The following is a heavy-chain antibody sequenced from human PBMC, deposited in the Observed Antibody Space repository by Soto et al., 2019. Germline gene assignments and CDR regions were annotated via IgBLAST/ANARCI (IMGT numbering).Heavy chain of an antibody. J-gene: IGHJ5*02. Sequence: DVQLVESGGGLVQPGGSLRVSCAASGFTLGSHRIHWVRQPPGKGLEWVSRIDTDGGGTSYADSVKGRFNISTDNAKNTVYLQMNGLSADDTAVYYCATVFDLWGQGTLVTVSP. CDR1: GFTLGSHR. CDR2: IDTDGGGT. V-gene: IGHV3-74*01. CDR3: ATVFDL.